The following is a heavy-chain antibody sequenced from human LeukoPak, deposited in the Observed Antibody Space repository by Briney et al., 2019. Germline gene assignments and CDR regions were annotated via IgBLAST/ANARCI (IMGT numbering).Heavy chain of an antibody. CDR3: ARPVGGGLGDY. CDR1: GGSISSSSYY. J-gene: IGHJ4*02. CDR2: IYYSGST. D-gene: IGHD2-15*01. V-gene: IGHV4-39*01. Sequence: SETLSLTCTVSGGSISSSSYYWGWIRQPPGKGLEWIGSIYYSGSTYYNPSLKSRVTISVDTSKNQFSLKLSSVTAADTAVYYCARPVGGGLGDYWGQGTLVTVSS.